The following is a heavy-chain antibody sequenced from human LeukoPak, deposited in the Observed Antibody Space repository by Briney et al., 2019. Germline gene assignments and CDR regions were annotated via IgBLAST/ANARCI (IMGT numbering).Heavy chain of an antibody. J-gene: IGHJ5*02. V-gene: IGHV4-30-2*01. D-gene: IGHD1-26*01. Sequence: SENLSLTCAVSGGSISSGGYSWSWIRQPPGRGLEWIGYIYHSGSTYYNPSLKSRVTISVDRSKNQFSLKLSSVTAADTAVYYCARAPGGGYNWLDPWGQGTLVTVSS. CDR3: ARAPGGGYNWLDP. CDR2: IYHSGST. CDR1: GGSISSGGYS.